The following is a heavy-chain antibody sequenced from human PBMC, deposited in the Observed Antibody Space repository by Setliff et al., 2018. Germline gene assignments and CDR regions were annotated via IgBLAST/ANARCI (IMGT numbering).Heavy chain of an antibody. CDR3: ARGGRISYRPSSSWYILDY. CDR2: INHSGST. CDR1: GGSFSGYY. J-gene: IGHJ4*02. Sequence: SETLSLTCAVYGGSFSGYYWSWIRQPPGKGLEWIGEINHSGSTNYNPSLKSRVTISVDTSKNQFSLKPSSVTAADTAVYYCARGGRISYRPSSSWYILDYWGQGTLVTVSS. V-gene: IGHV4-34*01. D-gene: IGHD6-13*01.